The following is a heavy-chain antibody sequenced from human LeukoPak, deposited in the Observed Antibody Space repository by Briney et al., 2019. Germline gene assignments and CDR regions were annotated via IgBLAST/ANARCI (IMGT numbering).Heavy chain of an antibody. J-gene: IGHJ4*02. D-gene: IGHD1-26*01. CDR3: ARSGKNTFDY. Sequence: PSETLSLTCTVSGGSIRSSSYYWSWIRQPPGKGLEWIGSIHYSGSTYYNPSLKSRVTISVDTSKNQFSLQMNSVTPEDTAVYYCARSGKNTFDYWGQGTLVTVSS. CDR2: IHYSGST. CDR1: GGSIRSSSYY. V-gene: IGHV4-39*01.